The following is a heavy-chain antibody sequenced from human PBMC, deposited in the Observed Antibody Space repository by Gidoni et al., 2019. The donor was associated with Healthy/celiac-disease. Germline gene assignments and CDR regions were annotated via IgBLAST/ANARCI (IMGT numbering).Heavy chain of an antibody. Sequence: QVQLQQWGAGLLKPSETLSLTCAVYGGSFSGYYWSWLRPPPGKGLEWIGEINHSGSTNYTPSLKSRVTISVDTSKNQFSLKLSSVTAADTAVYYCARAENPGVMDVWGQGTTVTVSS. CDR3: ARAENPGVMDV. CDR1: GGSFSGYY. V-gene: IGHV4-34*01. CDR2: INHSGST. J-gene: IGHJ6*02.